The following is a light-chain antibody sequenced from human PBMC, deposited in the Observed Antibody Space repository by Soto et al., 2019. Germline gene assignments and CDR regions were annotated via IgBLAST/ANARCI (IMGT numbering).Light chain of an antibody. Sequence: EIVLTQSPGTLSLSPGERATLSCRASQSIASSYLAWYKHKPGQPPRLLLYRTFNRATVIPDRFSGSGSGTDFTLTISRLEPEDFAVYFCQQFSRPPLTFGGGTKVEI. CDR2: RTF. J-gene: IGKJ4*01. CDR1: QSIASSY. CDR3: QQFSRPPLT. V-gene: IGKV3-20*01.